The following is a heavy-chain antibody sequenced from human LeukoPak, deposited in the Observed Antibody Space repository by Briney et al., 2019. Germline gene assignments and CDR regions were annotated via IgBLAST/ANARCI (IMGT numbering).Heavy chain of an antibody. CDR2: IYPGDSDT. CDR1: GYSFTSYW. Sequence: GVSLQISSQGSGYSFTSYWIGWVRPVPGKGLEWMGIIYPGDSDTRYSPSFQGQVTISADKSISTAYLQWSSLKASDTAMYYCARRPYSSSWYDWFDPWGQGTLVTVSS. D-gene: IGHD6-13*01. V-gene: IGHV5-51*01. J-gene: IGHJ5*02. CDR3: ARRPYSSSWYDWFDP.